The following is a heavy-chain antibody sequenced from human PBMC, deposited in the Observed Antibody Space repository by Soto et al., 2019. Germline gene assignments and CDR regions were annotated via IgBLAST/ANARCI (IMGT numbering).Heavy chain of an antibody. CDR1: GFTFSSYA. CDR3: ARDGRIAARFFDY. V-gene: IGHV3-30-3*01. CDR2: ISYDGSNK. Sequence: QVQLVESGGGVVQPGRSLRLSCAASGFTFSSYAMHWVREAPGKGLEGVAVISYDGSNKYYADSVKGRFTISRDNSKNTLYLQMTSLKAEDTAVYYCARDGRIAARFFDYWGQGTLVTVSS. D-gene: IGHD6-6*01. J-gene: IGHJ4*02.